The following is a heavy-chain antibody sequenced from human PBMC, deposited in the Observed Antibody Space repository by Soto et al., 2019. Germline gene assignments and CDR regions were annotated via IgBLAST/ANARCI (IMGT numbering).Heavy chain of an antibody. Sequence: QVQLVESGGGVVQPGRSLRLSCAASGFTFSTSGMHWVRQAPGKGLEWVAVIWYDGSYKYNTDSVKGRFTISRDNSKNTLYLQMSSLRAEDTAVYHCARGNWNSVYFDFWGQGTLVTVSS. D-gene: IGHD1-7*01. J-gene: IGHJ4*02. CDR2: IWYDGSYK. V-gene: IGHV3-33*01. CDR3: ARGNWNSVYFDF. CDR1: GFTFSTSG.